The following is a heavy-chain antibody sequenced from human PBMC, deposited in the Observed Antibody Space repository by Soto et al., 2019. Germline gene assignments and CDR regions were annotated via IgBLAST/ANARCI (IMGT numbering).Heavy chain of an antibody. CDR1: GFTFSSYA. J-gene: IGHJ5*02. V-gene: IGHV3-23*01. CDR2: LSGSGGTI. CDR3: AREADYVNWFDP. Sequence: GGSLRLSCAASGFTFSSYAMSWVRQTPGKGLEWVSTLSGSGGTIYYADSVKGRFTISRGNAKNSLYLQMNSLRAEDTAVYYCAREADYVNWFDPWGQGTLVTVSS. D-gene: IGHD4-17*01.